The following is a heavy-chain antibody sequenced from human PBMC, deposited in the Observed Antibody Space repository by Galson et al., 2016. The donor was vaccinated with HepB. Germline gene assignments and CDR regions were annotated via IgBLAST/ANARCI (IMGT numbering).Heavy chain of an antibody. CDR2: ISSSSSYT. J-gene: IGHJ4*02. D-gene: IGHD2-15*01. CDR3: ARDNTGSHGSGFDY. Sequence: SLRLSCAASAFAFSDYYMSWIRQAPGKGLEWVSYISSSSSYTNYADSVKGRFTISRDNAKNSLYLQMNSLRAEDTAVYYCARDNTGSHGSGFDYWGQGTLVTASS. V-gene: IGHV3-11*06. CDR1: AFAFSDYY.